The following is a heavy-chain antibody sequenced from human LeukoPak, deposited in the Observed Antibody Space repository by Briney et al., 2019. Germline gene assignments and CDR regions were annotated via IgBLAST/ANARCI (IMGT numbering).Heavy chain of an antibody. Sequence: SETLSLTCTVSGGSISSYYWSWIRQPPGKGLEWIASIYHSGNTYYNPSLKSRVTISVDTSKNQFSLKVISLTAADTAVYYCARVYQLIGDWFDPWGQGTPVTVSS. CDR3: ARVYQLIGDWFDP. CDR2: IYHSGNT. J-gene: IGHJ5*02. CDR1: GGSISSYY. D-gene: IGHD2/OR15-2a*01. V-gene: IGHV4-59*12.